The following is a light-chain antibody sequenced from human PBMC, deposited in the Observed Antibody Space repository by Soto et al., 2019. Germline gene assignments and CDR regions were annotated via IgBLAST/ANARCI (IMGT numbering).Light chain of an antibody. CDR1: QGISSY. CDR3: QQLNSYPPT. CDR2: AAS. J-gene: IGKJ3*01. V-gene: IGKV1-9*01. Sequence: DIQLTQSPSFLSASVGDRVTITCRASQGISSYLAWYQQEPGKAPKLLIYAASTLQSGVPSRFSGSGSRTEFTITIISLQPEDFPTYYCQQLNSYPPTFGPGTKVDIK.